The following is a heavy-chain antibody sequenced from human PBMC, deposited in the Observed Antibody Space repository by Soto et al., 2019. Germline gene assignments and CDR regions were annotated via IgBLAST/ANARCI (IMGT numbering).Heavy chain of an antibody. CDR3: ARQSRGYSYGSGYYYGMDV. CDR1: GDSLTSYW. CDR2: IHPGDSDT. V-gene: IGHV5-51*01. D-gene: IGHD5-18*01. Sequence: PGESVKISCNGSGDSLTSYWIGWVRQMPWKGLEWMGIIHPGDSDTRYSPSFQGQVTISADKSISTAYLQWSSLKASDTAMYYCARQSRGYSYGSGYYYGMDVWGQGTTVTVSS. J-gene: IGHJ6*02.